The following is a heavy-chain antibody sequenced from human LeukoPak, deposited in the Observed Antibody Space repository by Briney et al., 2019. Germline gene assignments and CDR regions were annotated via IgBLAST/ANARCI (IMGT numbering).Heavy chain of an antibody. CDR1: GYTFTGYY. V-gene: IGHV1-2*02. J-gene: IGHJ5*02. D-gene: IGHD2-2*01. Sequence: ASVKVSCKASGYTFTGYYMHWVRQAPGQGLEWMGWISPNSGDTDIAQKFQGRVTMTRDTSIATSYMEVDSLTSDDTAVYYCARESACGTTNCLAPTDWLDPWGQGTLVIVSS. CDR3: ARESACGTTNCLAPTDWLDP. CDR2: ISPNSGDT.